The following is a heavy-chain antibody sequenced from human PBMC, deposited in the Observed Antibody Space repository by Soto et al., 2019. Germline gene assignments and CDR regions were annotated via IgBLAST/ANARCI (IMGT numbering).Heavy chain of an antibody. J-gene: IGHJ6*02. D-gene: IGHD6-25*01. CDR2: IIPFFHAP. CDR3: AKSRAAAPPRVGMDV. CDR1: GGTFGKNA. V-gene: IGHV1-69*13. Sequence: SVKVSCKASGGTFGKNAFSWVRQAPGQGLEWMGGIIPFFHAPNYAQKFQGRATITADESMNMVFMEMSSLRSEDTAIYYCAKSRAAAPPRVGMDVWGQGTTVTVSS.